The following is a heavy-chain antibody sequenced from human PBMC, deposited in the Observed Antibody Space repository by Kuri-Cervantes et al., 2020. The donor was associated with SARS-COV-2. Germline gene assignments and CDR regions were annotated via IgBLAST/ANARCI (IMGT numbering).Heavy chain of an antibody. CDR1: GFNFSTTD. CDR2: IPSDGKNK. D-gene: IGHD6-13*01. J-gene: IGHJ6*02. V-gene: IGHV3-30*03. CDR3: AREGQQQRVPGRYYYYYYGMDV. Sequence: GESLKISCVASGFNFSTTDMHWVRQAPGKGLEWVTFIPSDGKNKKCMASGKGRFTISRDNSKNTLYLQRNSLRAEDTAVYYCAREGQQQRVPGRYYYYYYGMDVWGQGTTVTVSS.